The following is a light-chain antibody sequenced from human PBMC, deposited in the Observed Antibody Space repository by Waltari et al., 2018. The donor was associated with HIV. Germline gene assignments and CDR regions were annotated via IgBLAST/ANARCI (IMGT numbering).Light chain of an antibody. Sequence: QSALTQPASVSGSPGQSITISCTGTRSDIGTHNYVAWYQLVPGRAPKLMIYGVNTRPSGVSDRFSGSKSANTAALTISGLQPEDEADYYCSSYTSTTLYVFGTGTKVTV. CDR2: GVN. V-gene: IGLV2-14*03. CDR3: SSYTSTTLYV. CDR1: RSDIGTHNY. J-gene: IGLJ1*01.